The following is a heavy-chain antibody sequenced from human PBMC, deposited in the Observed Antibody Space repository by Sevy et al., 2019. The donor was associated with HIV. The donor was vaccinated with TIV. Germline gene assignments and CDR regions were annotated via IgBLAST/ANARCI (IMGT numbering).Heavy chain of an antibody. CDR3: TTKGDFWSGYQYFDY. J-gene: IGHJ4*02. Sequence: GGSLRLSCAVSGLTFNNAWMTWVRQAPGKGLEWVGRIKSQGDGGTIDYPAPVQGRFTISRDDSKHTLYLQMNSLKTEDTAVYYCTTKGDFWSGYQYFDYWGQGTLVTVSS. CDR2: IKSQGDGGTI. V-gene: IGHV3-15*01. D-gene: IGHD3-3*01. CDR1: GLTFNNAW.